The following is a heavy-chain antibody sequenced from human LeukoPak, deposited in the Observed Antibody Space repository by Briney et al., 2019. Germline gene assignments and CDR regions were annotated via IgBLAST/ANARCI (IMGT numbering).Heavy chain of an antibody. CDR3: VKESGTVGAKVDY. J-gene: IGHJ4*02. CDR1: GFTFSNYA. V-gene: IGHV3-23*01. Sequence: GGSLRLSCAASGFTFSNYAMSWVRQAPGKGLEWVSAISGSGGNTYYADSVKGRFTISRDNSKNTLYLQMISLRAEDTAVYYCVKESGTVGAKVDYWGQGTLVTVSS. CDR2: ISGSGGNT. D-gene: IGHD1-26*01.